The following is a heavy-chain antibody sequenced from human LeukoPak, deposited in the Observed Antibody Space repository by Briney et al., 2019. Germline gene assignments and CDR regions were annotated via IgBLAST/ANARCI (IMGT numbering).Heavy chain of an antibody. J-gene: IGHJ4*02. Sequence: PGGSLSLSCAASGFIVSSNYMNWARQAPGKGLEWVSVIYSGGSTYYADSVKGRFTMSRDNSQNTVYLQMNSLRDEDTAVYYCARGSRPKYFDHWGQGTLVTVSS. CDR1: GFIVSSNY. D-gene: IGHD6-13*01. CDR2: IYSGGST. V-gene: IGHV3-66*01. CDR3: ARGSRPKYFDH.